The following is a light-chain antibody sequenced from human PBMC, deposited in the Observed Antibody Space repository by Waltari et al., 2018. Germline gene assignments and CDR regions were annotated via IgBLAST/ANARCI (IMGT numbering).Light chain of an antibody. CDR1: QTIFSY. CDR2: SAS. J-gene: IGKJ1*01. V-gene: IGKV1-39*01. Sequence: DIQMTQSPSSLSASFGAGVTITCLASQTIFSYLNWCQQTPGKAPELLIFSASALQSGVPSRFSGSGSGTNFTLTISSLRPEDFATYYCQQSYSAPRTFGQGTKVDFK. CDR3: QQSYSAPRT.